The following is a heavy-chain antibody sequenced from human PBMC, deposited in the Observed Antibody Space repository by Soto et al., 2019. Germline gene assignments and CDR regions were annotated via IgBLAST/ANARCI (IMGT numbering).Heavy chain of an antibody. Sequence: ASVKVSCKTSGYTFTTYPMHWVRQAPGQRLEWMGWINAGNGNTKYSQKFQGRITITRDTFASTAYMELSSLTSEDAAVYYCARSVGYGDYSFYFDYWGQGTLVTVSS. V-gene: IGHV1-3*01. CDR3: ARSVGYGDYSFYFDY. J-gene: IGHJ4*02. CDR1: GYTFTTYP. D-gene: IGHD4-17*01. CDR2: INAGNGNT.